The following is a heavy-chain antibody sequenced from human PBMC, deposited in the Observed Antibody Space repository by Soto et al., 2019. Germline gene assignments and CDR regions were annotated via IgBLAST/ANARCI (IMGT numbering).Heavy chain of an antibody. V-gene: IGHV1-69*01. J-gene: IGHJ6*02. CDR1: GGNFRRYS. CDR2: IVPIFGTT. D-gene: IGHD2-21*01. CDR3: ARPDEGGYSSDHHYYYALDL. Sequence: QVQLLQSGAEVKKPGSSVKVSCRVSGGNFRRYSVSWVRQAPGQGLEWVGGIVPIFGTTNYAQRFRERVTISADETTGTAYMELTTLTSDDTAIYYCARPDEGGYSSDHHYYYALDLWGQGTAVTVTS.